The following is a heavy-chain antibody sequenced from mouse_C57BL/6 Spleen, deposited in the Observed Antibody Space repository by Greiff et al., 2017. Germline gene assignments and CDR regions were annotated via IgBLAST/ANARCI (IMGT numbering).Heavy chain of an antibody. CDR3: AREGFLRGFAY. CDR1: GYTFTDYY. CDR2: INPNNGGT. Sequence: VQLQQSGPELVKPGASVTISCKASGYTFTDYYMNWVKQSHGKSLEWIGDINPNNGGTSYNQKFKGKATLTVDNSSSTAYMELRSLTSEDSAVYYCAREGFLRGFAYWGQGTLVTVSA. J-gene: IGHJ3*01. V-gene: IGHV1-26*01. D-gene: IGHD1-1*01.